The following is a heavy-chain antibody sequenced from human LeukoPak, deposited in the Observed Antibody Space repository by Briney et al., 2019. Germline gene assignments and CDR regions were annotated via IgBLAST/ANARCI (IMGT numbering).Heavy chain of an antibody. Sequence: PSETLSLTCAVYGGSFSGYYWSWIRQPPGKGLEWIGEINHSGSTNYNPSLKSRVTISVDASKNQFSLKLSSVTAADTAVYYCARVLDSSGYYYGFDPWGQGTLVTVSS. J-gene: IGHJ5*02. V-gene: IGHV4-34*01. CDR2: INHSGST. D-gene: IGHD3-22*01. CDR1: GGSFSGYY. CDR3: ARVLDSSGYYYGFDP.